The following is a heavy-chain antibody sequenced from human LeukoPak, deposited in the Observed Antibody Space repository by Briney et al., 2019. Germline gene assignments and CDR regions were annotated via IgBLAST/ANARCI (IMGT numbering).Heavy chain of an antibody. Sequence: GGSLRLSCAASGFTFGGSSMSGVRQAPGKGLEWVSSISSSSSYIYYADSVKGRFTVSRDNAKNSLYLLMNSLRAEDTAVYYCARTTVVTLIDYWGQGTLVTVSS. J-gene: IGHJ4*02. CDR1: GFTFGGSS. D-gene: IGHD4-23*01. V-gene: IGHV3-21*01. CDR3: ARTTVVTLIDY. CDR2: ISSSSSYI.